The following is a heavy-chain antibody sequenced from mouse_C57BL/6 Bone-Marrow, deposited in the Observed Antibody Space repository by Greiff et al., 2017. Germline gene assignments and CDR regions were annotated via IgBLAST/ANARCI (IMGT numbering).Heavy chain of an antibody. CDR3: ARYKSYYGSRRLYYFDY. CDR2: ISYSGST. V-gene: IGHV3-8*01. D-gene: IGHD1-1*01. CDR1: GYSITSDY. Sequence: EVKVVESGPGLAKPSQTLSLTCSVTGYSITSDYWNWIRKFPGNKLEYMGYISYSGSTYYNPSLKSRISITRDTSKNQYYLQLNSVTTEDTATYYGARYKSYYGSRRLYYFDYWGQGTTLTVSS. J-gene: IGHJ2*01.